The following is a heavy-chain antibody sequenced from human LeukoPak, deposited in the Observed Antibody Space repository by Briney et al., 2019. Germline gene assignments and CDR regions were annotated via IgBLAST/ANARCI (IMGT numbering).Heavy chain of an antibody. CDR1: GFTFSSYS. D-gene: IGHD1-26*01. V-gene: IGHV3-21*01. Sequence: GGSLRLSCAASGFTFSSYSMNWVRQAPGKGLEWVSSISSSSSYIYYADSVKGRFTISRDNAKNSLYLQMNSLRAEDTAVYYCARVVGNLGAPIDYWGQGTLATVSS. J-gene: IGHJ4*02. CDR3: ARVVGNLGAPIDY. CDR2: ISSSSSYI.